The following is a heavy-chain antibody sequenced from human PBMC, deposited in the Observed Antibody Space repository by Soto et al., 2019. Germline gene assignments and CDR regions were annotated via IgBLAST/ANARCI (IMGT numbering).Heavy chain of an antibody. Sequence: GGSLRLSCTASGFIFSSYAMSWVRQAPGKGLEWVSAISASGDNAYYADSVKGRFTISRDRSKSLYLQMKSLRAEDTAIYYCAKFFVAGTRGYFDSWGQGTLVTVSS. CDR1: GFIFSSYA. CDR3: AKFFVAGTRGYFDS. D-gene: IGHD6-19*01. CDR2: ISASGDNA. J-gene: IGHJ4*02. V-gene: IGHV3-23*01.